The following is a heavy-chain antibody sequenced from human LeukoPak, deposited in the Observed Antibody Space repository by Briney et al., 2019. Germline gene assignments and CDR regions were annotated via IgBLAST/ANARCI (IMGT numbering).Heavy chain of an antibody. CDR3: TTNPSY. V-gene: IGHV3-15*01. CDR2: IKSKTGGETT. Sequence: GGSLRLSCAASGFTFSSYAMSWVRQAPGKGLEWVGRIKSKTGGETTDYAAPVQGRFTISRDDSKNMLYLQMNSLKTEDTAVYYCTTNPSYWGQGTLVTVSS. J-gene: IGHJ4*02. CDR1: GFTFSSYA.